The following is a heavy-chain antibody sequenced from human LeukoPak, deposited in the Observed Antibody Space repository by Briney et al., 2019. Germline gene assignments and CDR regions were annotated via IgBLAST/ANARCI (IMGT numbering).Heavy chain of an antibody. CDR1: GGSFSDYY. CDR2: INHSGST. CDR3: ARPVFYDGSGYYLGY. Sequence: PSETLSLTCAVSGGSFSDYYWSWIRQPPGKGLEWIGEINHSGSTNYNPSLKSRVTISVDTSKNQFSLKLSSVTAADTAVYYCARPVFYDGSGYYLGYWGQGTLVTVSS. J-gene: IGHJ4*02. V-gene: IGHV4-34*01. D-gene: IGHD3-22*01.